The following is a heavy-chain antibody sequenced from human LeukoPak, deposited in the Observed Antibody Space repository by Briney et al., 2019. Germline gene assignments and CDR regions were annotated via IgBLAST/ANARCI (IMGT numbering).Heavy chain of an antibody. CDR3: ARTPYGDYYFDY. Sequence: GASVKVSCKASGGTFSSYAISWVRQAPGQGLEWMGGIIPIFGTANYAQKFQGRVTITADESTSTAYMELSSLRSEDAAVYYCARTPYGDYYFDYWGQGTLVTVSS. V-gene: IGHV1-69*13. J-gene: IGHJ4*02. CDR2: IIPIFGTA. CDR1: GGTFSSYA. D-gene: IGHD4-17*01.